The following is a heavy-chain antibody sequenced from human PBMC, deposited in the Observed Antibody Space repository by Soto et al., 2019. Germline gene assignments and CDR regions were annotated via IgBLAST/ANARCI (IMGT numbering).Heavy chain of an antibody. V-gene: IGHV3-23*01. D-gene: IGHD3-9*01. Sequence: EVQLLESGGGLVQPGGSLRLSCAASGFTFSSFVMTWVRQGPGKGLEWVSYIGAHDDGYTHYADSVKGRFTVSRDNSKNTLHLQMNSLRADDTAIYYCAKGDWADYWGPGALVTVSS. J-gene: IGHJ4*02. CDR1: GFTFSSFV. CDR3: AKGDWADY. CDR2: IGAHDDGYT.